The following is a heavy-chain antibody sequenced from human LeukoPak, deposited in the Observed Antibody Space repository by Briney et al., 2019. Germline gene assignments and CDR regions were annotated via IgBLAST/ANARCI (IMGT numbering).Heavy chain of an antibody. CDR1: GFTFSDYY. V-gene: IGHV3-23*01. D-gene: IGHD2-21*01. J-gene: IGHJ4*02. CDR3: AKLNLGEMAYFDS. CDR2: ISVGGGDT. Sequence: GGSLRLSCAASGFTFSDYYMSWIRQAPGKGLEWVSSISVGGGDTFTADSVKGRFTITRENSKNTLYLQMMGLRVEDTAIYYCAKLNLGEMAYFDSWGQGILVTVSS.